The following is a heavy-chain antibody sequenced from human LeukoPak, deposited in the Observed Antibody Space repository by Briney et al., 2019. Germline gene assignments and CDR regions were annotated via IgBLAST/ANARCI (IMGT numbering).Heavy chain of an antibody. CDR2: IWYDGSNK. J-gene: IGHJ4*02. CDR1: GFTFSSYG. V-gene: IGHV3-33*01. Sequence: GGSLRPSCAASGFTFSSYGMHWVRQAPGKGLEWVAVIWYDGSNKYYADSVKGRFTISGDNSKNTLYLQMNSLRAEDTAVYYCARDPDGYASHFDYWGQGTLVTVSS. D-gene: IGHD5-24*01. CDR3: ARDPDGYASHFDY.